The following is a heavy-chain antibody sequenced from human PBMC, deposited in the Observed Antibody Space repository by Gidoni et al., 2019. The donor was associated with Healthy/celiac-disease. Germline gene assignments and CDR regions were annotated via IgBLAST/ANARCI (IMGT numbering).Heavy chain of an antibody. V-gene: IGHV3-73*02. D-gene: IGHD3-22*01. CDR1: ACTSSGSA. Sequence: EVQLVESGGGLVQPGGSLKLSWAAPACTSSGSAMHWGRPASGKGLEWVGRIRSKANSYATAYAASVKGRFTISIDDSKNTAYLQMNSLKTEDTAVYYCTGSSGSLPRWGQGTLVTVSS. CDR3: TGSSGSLPR. J-gene: IGHJ4*02. CDR2: IRSKANSYAT.